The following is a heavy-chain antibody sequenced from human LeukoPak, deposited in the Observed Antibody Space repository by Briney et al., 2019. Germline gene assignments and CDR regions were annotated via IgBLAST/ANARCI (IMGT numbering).Heavy chain of an antibody. V-gene: IGHV1-2*02. CDR3: ARLYCSGGSCYSGGWFDP. CDR1: GYTFTGYY. D-gene: IGHD2-15*01. J-gene: IGHJ5*02. Sequence: GASMKVSCKASGYTFTGYYIHWVRQAPGQGLEWMGWNNPNSGTTNYAQKFRGRVTMTRDTSISTAYMELSSLRSDDTAVYYCARLYCSGGSCYSGGWFDPWGQGTLVTVSS. CDR2: NNPNSGTT.